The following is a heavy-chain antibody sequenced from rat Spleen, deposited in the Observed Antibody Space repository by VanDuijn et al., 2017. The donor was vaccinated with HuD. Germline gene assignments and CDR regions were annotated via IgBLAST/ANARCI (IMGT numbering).Heavy chain of an antibody. D-gene: IGHD1-2*01. CDR1: GFSLISYG. CDR2: IWNTGGT. CDR3: ARDYSSPY. J-gene: IGHJ2*01. Sequence: QVQLKESGPGLVQPSQTLSLTCTVSGFSLISYGVNWVRQSPGKGLEWMGVIWNTGGTRYNSALKSRLNISKDTSKSQVFLKMSRLQTEDTATYYCARDYSSPYWGQGVMVTVSS. V-gene: IGHV2-41*01.